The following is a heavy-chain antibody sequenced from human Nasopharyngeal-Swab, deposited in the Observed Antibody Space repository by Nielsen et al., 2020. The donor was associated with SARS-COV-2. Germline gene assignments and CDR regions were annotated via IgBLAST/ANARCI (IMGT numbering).Heavy chain of an antibody. CDR2: FSNTGIT. Sequence: SETLSLTCTVSGGSISSGSIRSYYWSWIRQSPGKGLEWIGYFSNTGITNYNPSLKSRVTISVDMSKNQFSLKLSSVAAADTTVYYCAREVVGGLVDSWGQGTLVNVSS. CDR1: GGSISSGSIRSYY. D-gene: IGHD1-26*01. CDR3: AREVVGGLVDS. V-gene: IGHV4-61*01. J-gene: IGHJ4*02.